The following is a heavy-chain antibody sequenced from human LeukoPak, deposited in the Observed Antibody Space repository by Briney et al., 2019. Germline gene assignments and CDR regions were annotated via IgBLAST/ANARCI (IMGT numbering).Heavy chain of an antibody. CDR1: VFTFSIYC. CDR2: INSDGSST. J-gene: IGHJ3*02. Sequence: GGSLRLSCAPSVFTFSIYCMHWVPQSPGKGLVCVSRINSDGSSTSYADSVKGRFTISRDNAKNTLYLQMNSLRAEDTAVYYCARGLALEAFDIWGQGTMVTVSS. CDR3: ARGLALEAFDI. V-gene: IGHV3-74*01. D-gene: IGHD3-16*01.